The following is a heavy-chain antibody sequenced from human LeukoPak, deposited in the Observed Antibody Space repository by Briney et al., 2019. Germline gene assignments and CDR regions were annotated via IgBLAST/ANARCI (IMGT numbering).Heavy chain of an antibody. CDR2: MNPNSGNT. J-gene: IGHJ4*02. Sequence: ASVKVSCRASGYTFTSYDINWVRQATGQGLEWMGWMNPNSGNTGYAQKFQGRVTMTRNTSISTAYMELSSLRSEDTAVYYCARAVFRHCSGGSCYHIDYWGQGTLVTVSS. CDR1: GYTFTSYD. CDR3: ARAVFRHCSGGSCYHIDY. D-gene: IGHD2-15*01. V-gene: IGHV1-8*01.